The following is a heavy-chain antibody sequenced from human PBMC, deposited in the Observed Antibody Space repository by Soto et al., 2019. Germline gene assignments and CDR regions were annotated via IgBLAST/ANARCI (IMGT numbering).Heavy chain of an antibody. Sequence: QVQLVQSGAEVKKPGSSVKVSCKASGGTFSSYAISWVRQAPGQGLEWMGGIITIFGTANYAQQFQGRVTITADESTSTAYMELSSLRSEDTAVYYCARGPLVVVVAATPDYYYYGMDVWGQGTTGTVSS. J-gene: IGHJ6*02. CDR3: ARGPLVVVVAATPDYYYYGMDV. CDR2: IITIFGTA. D-gene: IGHD2-15*01. CDR1: GGTFSSYA. V-gene: IGHV1-69*01.